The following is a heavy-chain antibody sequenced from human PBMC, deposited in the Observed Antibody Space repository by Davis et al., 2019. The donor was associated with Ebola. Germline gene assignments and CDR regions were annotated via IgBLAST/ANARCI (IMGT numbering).Heavy chain of an antibody. CDR2: IIPIFGTA. Sequence: AASVKVSCKASGGTFSSYAISWVRQAPGQGLEWMGGIIPIFGTANYAQKFQGRVTITADKSTSTAYMELSSLRSEDTAVYYCAREIGDFWSGYSDYYYGMDVWGQGTAVTVSS. CDR3: AREIGDFWSGYSDYYYGMDV. D-gene: IGHD3-3*01. CDR1: GGTFSSYA. J-gene: IGHJ6*02. V-gene: IGHV1-69*06.